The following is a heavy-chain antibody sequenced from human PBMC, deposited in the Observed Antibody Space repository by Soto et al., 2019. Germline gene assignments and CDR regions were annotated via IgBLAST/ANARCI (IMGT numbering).Heavy chain of an antibody. V-gene: IGHV3-23*01. CDR1: GFTFSSYV. J-gene: IGHJ3*02. CDR3: AKEPNIPHHAFDI. Sequence: EVQLLESGGGLGQTGGSLRLSCAASGFTFSSYVMSWVRQAPGKGLEWVSGISGSGASTYYAGSVKGRFTISRDNSKNTLYLQMNSLRDEDAAVYYCAKEPNIPHHAFDIWGQGTMVTVSS. CDR2: ISGSGAST.